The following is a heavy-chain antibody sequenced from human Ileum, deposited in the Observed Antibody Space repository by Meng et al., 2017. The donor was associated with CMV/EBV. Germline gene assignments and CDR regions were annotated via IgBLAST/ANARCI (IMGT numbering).Heavy chain of an antibody. CDR3: VKTTQSPYS. J-gene: IGHJ4*02. CDR1: EFSVIRNN. D-gene: IGHD1-14*01. Sequence: GGSLRLSCTASEFSVIRNNMNWVRRAPGKGLEWVSTIGGSGHLTWYADSVRGRFTISRDNSKNTLFLHMNSLRADDTAVYFCVKTTQSPYSWGQGTLVTVSS. V-gene: IGHV3-23*01. CDR2: IGGSGHLT.